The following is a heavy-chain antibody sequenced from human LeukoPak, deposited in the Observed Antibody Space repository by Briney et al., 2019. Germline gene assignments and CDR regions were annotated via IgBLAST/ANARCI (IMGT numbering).Heavy chain of an antibody. J-gene: IGHJ3*02. CDR1: GFTFSSYG. Sequence: SGGSLRLSCAASGFTFSSYGMHWVRQAPGKGLEWVAVISYDGSNKYYADSVKGRFTISRDNSKNTLYLQMNSLRAEDTAVYYCAKKWDYYDSSGYYYAPETDAFDIWGQGTMVTVSS. CDR3: AKKWDYYDSSGYYYAPETDAFDI. D-gene: IGHD3-22*01. CDR2: ISYDGSNK. V-gene: IGHV3-30*18.